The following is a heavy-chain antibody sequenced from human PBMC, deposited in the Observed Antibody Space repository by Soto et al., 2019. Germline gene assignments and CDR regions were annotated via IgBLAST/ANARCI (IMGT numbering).Heavy chain of an antibody. CDR2: INPTGGTT. V-gene: IGHV1-46*01. CDR1: GYTFTNYY. D-gene: IGHD4-4*01. J-gene: IGHJ4*02. CDR3: AKGWPGNLDY. Sequence: ASVKVSCKVSGYTFTNYYLHWVRQAPGQGLEWMGIINPTGGTTSYAQKFQDRITMTRDTSTSTVYMELNSLRFEDTAVYYCAKGWPGNLDYWGQGTLVTVSS.